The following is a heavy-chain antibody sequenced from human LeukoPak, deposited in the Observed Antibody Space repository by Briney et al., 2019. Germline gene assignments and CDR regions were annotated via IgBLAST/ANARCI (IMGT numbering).Heavy chain of an antibody. D-gene: IGHD3-22*01. CDR3: ARDYYDSSGYYWWYFDY. CDR2: IYTSGST. V-gene: IGHV4-4*07. CDR1: GGSISSYY. J-gene: IGHJ4*02. Sequence: PSETLSLTCTVSGGSISSYYWSWIRQPAGKGLEWIGRIYTSGSTSYNPSLKSRVTMSVDTSKNQFSLKLSSVTAADTAVYYCARDYYDSSGYYWWYFDYWGQGTLVTVSS.